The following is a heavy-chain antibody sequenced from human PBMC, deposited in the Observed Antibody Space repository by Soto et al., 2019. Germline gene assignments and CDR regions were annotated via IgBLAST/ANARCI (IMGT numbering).Heavy chain of an antibody. J-gene: IGHJ5*02. CDR1: GYTFTSYG. CDR2: ISAYNGNT. V-gene: IGHV1-18*01. Sequence: ASVKVSCKASGYTFTSYGISWVRQAPGQGLEWMGWISAYNGNTNYADSVKGRFTISRDNSKNTLYLQMNSLRAEDTAVYYCARDWTPWGQGTLVTVSS. D-gene: IGHD3-3*01. CDR3: ARDWTP.